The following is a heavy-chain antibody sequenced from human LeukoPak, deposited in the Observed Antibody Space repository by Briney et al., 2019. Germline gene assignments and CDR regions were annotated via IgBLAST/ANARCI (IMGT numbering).Heavy chain of an antibody. J-gene: IGHJ4*02. V-gene: IGHV5-51*01. CDR1: GYSFTSYW. CDR2: IYPGDSDT. CDR3: ARVDTAIVTTLAYFDY. Sequence: GESLKISCKGSGYSFTSYWFGWVRQMPGKGLEWMGIIYPGDSDTRYSPSFQGQVTISADKSISTAYLQWSSLKASDTAMYYCARVDTAIVTTLAYFDYSSQGTLVTVSS. D-gene: IGHD5-18*01.